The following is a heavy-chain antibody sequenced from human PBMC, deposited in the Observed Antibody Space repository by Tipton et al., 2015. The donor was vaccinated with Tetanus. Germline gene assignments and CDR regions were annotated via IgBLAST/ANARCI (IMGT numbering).Heavy chain of an antibody. CDR2: IYTSEST. CDR3: ARPGRGIGNWFDP. J-gene: IGHJ5*02. V-gene: IGHV4-4*07. Sequence: LRLSCTVSGGSISSYYWSWIRQPAGKGLEWIGRIYTSESTNYNPSLKSRVTMSVDTSKNQFSLKLSSVTAADTAVYYCARPGRGIGNWFDPWGQGTLVTVSS. D-gene: IGHD1-26*01. CDR1: GGSISSYY.